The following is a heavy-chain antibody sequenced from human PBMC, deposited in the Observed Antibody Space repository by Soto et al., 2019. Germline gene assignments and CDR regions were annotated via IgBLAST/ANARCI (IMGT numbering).Heavy chain of an antibody. V-gene: IGHV3-9*01. Sequence: GGSLRLSCAASGFTFDDYAMHWVRQAPGKGLEWVSGISWNSGSIGYADSVKGRFTISRDNAKNSLYLQMNSLRAEDTALYYCAKDRDYDFWSGFFDYWGQGTLVTVSS. CDR1: GFTFDDYA. CDR3: AKDRDYDFWSGFFDY. D-gene: IGHD3-3*01. J-gene: IGHJ4*02. CDR2: ISWNSGSI.